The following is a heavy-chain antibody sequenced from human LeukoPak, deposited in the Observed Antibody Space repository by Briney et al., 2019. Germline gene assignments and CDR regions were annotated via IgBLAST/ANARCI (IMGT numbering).Heavy chain of an antibody. CDR3: AREKRGTDAFDI. D-gene: IGHD3-10*01. J-gene: IGHJ3*02. Sequence: GGSLRLSCAASGFTFSTYWMSWVRQAPGKGLEWLANIKPDGTDKYYVDSVKGRFTISRDNARNSLYLQMNTLRAEDTAVYYCAREKRGTDAFDIWGQGTTVTVSS. CDR2: IKPDGTDK. CDR1: GFTFSTYW. V-gene: IGHV3-7*01.